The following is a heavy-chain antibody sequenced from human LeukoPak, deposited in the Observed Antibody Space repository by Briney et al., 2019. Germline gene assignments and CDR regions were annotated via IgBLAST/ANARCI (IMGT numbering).Heavy chain of an antibody. CDR1: GYTFTGYY. CDR2: ISAYNANT. CDR3: ARDRDSSGCPDY. J-gene: IGHJ4*02. Sequence: GASVKVSCKASGYTFTGYYMHWVRQAPGQGLEWMGWISAYNANTNYALKLQGRVTMTTDTSTSTAYMELRSLRSDDTAVYYCARDRDSSGCPDYWGQGTLVTVSS. D-gene: IGHD6-19*01. V-gene: IGHV1-18*04.